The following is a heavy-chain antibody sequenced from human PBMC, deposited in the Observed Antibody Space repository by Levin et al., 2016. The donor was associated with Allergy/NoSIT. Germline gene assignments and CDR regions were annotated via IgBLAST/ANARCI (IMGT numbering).Heavy chain of an antibody. CDR2: ISYDGSNK. J-gene: IGHJ3*02. CDR3: ASTDAFDI. Sequence: GESLKISCAASGFTFSSYGMHWVRQAPGKGLEWVAVISYDGSNKYYADSVKGRFTISRDNSKNTLYLQMNSLRAEDTAVYYCASTDAFDIWGQGTMVTVSS. CDR1: GFTFSSYG. V-gene: IGHV3-30*03.